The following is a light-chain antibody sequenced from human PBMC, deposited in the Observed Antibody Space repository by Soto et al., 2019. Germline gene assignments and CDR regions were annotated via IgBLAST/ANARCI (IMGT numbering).Light chain of an antibody. Sequence: SLLSQPPSMFVAPGQRVTISCFVSSAKIGSNYLFWYQHLPGTAPKLLIYRNNQRPSGVPDRFSGSKSGTSASLAISGLRSEDEADYYCAAWDESLSGYVFGTGTKVT. J-gene: IGLJ1*01. CDR3: AAWDESLSGYV. V-gene: IGLV1-47*01. CDR2: RNN. CDR1: SAKIGSNY.